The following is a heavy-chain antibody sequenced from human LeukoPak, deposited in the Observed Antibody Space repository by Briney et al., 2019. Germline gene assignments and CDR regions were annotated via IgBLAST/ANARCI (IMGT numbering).Heavy chain of an antibody. CDR1: GYTFTGYY. V-gene: IGHV1-2*02. Sequence: ASVKVSCKASGYTFTGYYMHWVRQAPGQGLEWMGWINPNSGGTNCAQKFQGRVTMTRDTSISTAYMELSRLRSDDTAVYYCARDFGVIVAGYMDVWGKGTTVTVSS. CDR3: ARDFGVIVAGYMDV. D-gene: IGHD2/OR15-2a*01. J-gene: IGHJ6*03. CDR2: INPNSGGT.